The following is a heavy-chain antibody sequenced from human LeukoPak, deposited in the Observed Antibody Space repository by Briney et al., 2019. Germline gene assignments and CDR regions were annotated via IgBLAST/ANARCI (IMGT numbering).Heavy chain of an antibody. V-gene: IGHV3-48*03. D-gene: IGHD6-13*01. CDR3: ARDPGYSTSYYTGD. J-gene: IGHJ4*02. CDR1: GFTFSSSE. CDR2: ISSGGSLI. Sequence: GGSLRLSCAASGFTFSSSEMNWVRQAPGKGLEWVSYISSGGSLIYYADSVKGRFTISRDNAKNSLYLQMNSLRAEDTAVYYCARDPGYSTSYYTGDWGQGTLVTVSS.